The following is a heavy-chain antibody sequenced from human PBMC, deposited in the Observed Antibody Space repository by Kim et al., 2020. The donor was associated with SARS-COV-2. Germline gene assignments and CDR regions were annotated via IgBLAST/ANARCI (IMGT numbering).Heavy chain of an antibody. D-gene: IGHD6-13*01. Sequence: SETLSLTCAVYGGSFSGYYWSWIRQPPGKGLEWIGEIYHSGSTNYNPSLKSRVTISVDTSKNQFSLKLNSVTAADTAVYYCAGFDIAAAGFDYWGQGTLVTVSS. J-gene: IGHJ4*02. CDR2: IYHSGST. CDR3: AGFDIAAAGFDY. CDR1: GGSFSGYY. V-gene: IGHV4-34*01.